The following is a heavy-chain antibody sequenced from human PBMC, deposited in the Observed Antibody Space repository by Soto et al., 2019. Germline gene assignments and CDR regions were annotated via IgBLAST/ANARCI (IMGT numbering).Heavy chain of an antibody. CDR3: ARPLGSYIIGYFDY. J-gene: IGHJ4*02. Sequence: ASETLSLTCTVSGGSISSSSYYWGWIRQPPGKGLEWIGSIYYSGSTYYNPSLKSRVTISVDTSKNHFSPTLSSVTAADTAVYYCARPLGSYIIGYFDYWGQGTLVTVSS. V-gene: IGHV4-39*01. CDR2: IYYSGST. CDR1: GGSISSSSYY. D-gene: IGHD3-10*01.